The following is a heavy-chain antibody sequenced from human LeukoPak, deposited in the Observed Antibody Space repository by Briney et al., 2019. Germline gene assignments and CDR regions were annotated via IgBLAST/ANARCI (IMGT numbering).Heavy chain of an antibody. CDR2: FTSRSRSI. V-gene: IGHV3-21*01. CDR3: ARENSGIAVTDIIDY. CDR1: GFTFSSYS. D-gene: IGHD6-19*01. J-gene: IGHJ4*02. Sequence: GGSLRLSCAASGFTFSSYSMTWVRQAPGKGLEWVSSFTSRSRSIYYADSVKGRFTISRDNAKQSLYLQMSSLRVEDTAIYYCARENSGIAVTDIIDYWGQGTLVTVSS.